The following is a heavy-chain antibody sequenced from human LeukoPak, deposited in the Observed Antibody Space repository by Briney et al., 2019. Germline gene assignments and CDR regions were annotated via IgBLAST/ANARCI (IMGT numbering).Heavy chain of an antibody. V-gene: IGHV3-73*01. J-gene: IGHJ4*02. D-gene: IGHD3-3*01. CDR2: IRSKANSYAT. CDR3: TSTYYDFWSGYSFDY. Sequence: PGGSLKLSCAASGFTFSGSAMHWVRQASGKGLEWVGRIRSKANSYATAYAASVKGGFTISRDDSKNTAYLQMNSLKTEDTAVYYCTSTYYDFWSGYSFDYWGQGTLVTVSS. CDR1: GFTFSGSA.